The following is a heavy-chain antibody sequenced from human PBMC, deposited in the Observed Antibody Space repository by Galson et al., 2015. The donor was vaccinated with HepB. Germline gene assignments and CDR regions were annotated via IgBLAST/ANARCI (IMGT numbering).Heavy chain of an antibody. V-gene: IGHV3-7*03. Sequence: SLRLSCAASGFSFSTYWMSWVRQAPGKGLEWVAHINQDGSSKYYVDSVKGRFTISRDNAKDSVYLQLDSLRAEDTAVYYCARRISLVRGIITKPDYYYGMDVWGQETTVTVAS. CDR2: INQDGSSK. D-gene: IGHD3-10*01. J-gene: IGHJ6*02. CDR3: ARRISLVRGIITKPDYYYGMDV. CDR1: GFSFSTYW.